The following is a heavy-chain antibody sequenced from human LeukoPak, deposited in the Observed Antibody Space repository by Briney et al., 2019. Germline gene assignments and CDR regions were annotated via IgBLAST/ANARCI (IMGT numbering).Heavy chain of an antibody. V-gene: IGHV3-30*02. CDR3: VRDFEWSFDY. D-gene: IGHD3-3*01. J-gene: IGHJ4*02. CDR2: IRSDGSDK. Sequence: PGGSLRLSCAASGFTFSSYSMHWVRQAPGKGLEWVAFIRSDGSDKYYPDSVKGRFTISRDSSKNMVFLQMNSLRPEDTAAYFCVRDFEWSFDYWGQGTLVTVSS. CDR1: GFTFSSYS.